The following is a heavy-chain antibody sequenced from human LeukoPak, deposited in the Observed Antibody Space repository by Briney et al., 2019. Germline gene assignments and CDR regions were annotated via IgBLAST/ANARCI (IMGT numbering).Heavy chain of an antibody. V-gene: IGHV3-53*01. D-gene: IGHD1-14*01. CDR1: GFSVSNNY. J-gene: IGHJ6*04. CDR3: ARDSTGASV. Sequence: GGSLRLSCAASGFSVSNNYLSWVRQAPGKGLEWISAVYAGGDAYYIESVRGRFTVSRDSSKNTIHLQMNGLTPEDTAIYYCARDSTGASVWGKGTTVTVSS. CDR2: VYAGGDA.